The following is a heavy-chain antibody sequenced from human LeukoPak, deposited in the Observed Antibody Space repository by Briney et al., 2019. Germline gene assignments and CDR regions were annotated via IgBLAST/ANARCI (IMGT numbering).Heavy chain of an antibody. CDR3: TRRALRYFDWPWEAFDI. V-gene: IGHV3-73*01. Sequence: GGSLRLSCAASGFTFSGSAMHWVRQASGKGLEWVGRIRSKANSHATAYAASVKGRFTISRDDSKNTAYLQMNSLKTEDTAVYYCTRRALRYFDWPWEAFDIWGQGTMVTVSS. J-gene: IGHJ3*02. D-gene: IGHD3-9*01. CDR1: GFTFSGSA. CDR2: IRSKANSHAT.